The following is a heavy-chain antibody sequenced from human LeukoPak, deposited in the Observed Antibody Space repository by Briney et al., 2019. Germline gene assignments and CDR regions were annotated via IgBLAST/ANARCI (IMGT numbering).Heavy chain of an antibody. CDR3: ARGYYYYGMDV. Sequence: PSETLSLTCTVSGGSISSYYWSWVRLPAGKGLEWIGRIYTSGSTNYNPSLKSRVTISVDTSKNQFSLKLSSVTAADTAVYYCARGYYYYGMDVWGKGTTVTVSS. CDR2: IYTSGST. V-gene: IGHV4-4*07. J-gene: IGHJ6*04. CDR1: GGSISSYY.